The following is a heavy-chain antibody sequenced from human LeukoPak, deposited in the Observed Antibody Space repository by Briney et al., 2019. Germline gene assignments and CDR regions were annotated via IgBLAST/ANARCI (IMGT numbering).Heavy chain of an antibody. CDR3: ARGLDSSYYYYGLDV. J-gene: IGHJ6*02. D-gene: IGHD6-13*01. V-gene: IGHV3-33*01. CDR2: IWYDGSNK. Sequence: GGSLRLSCAAAGFTFSSYGMHWVRQAPGKGLEWVAVIWYDGSNKYYADSVKGRFTIFRDNSKNTLYLQMNSLRAEDTAVYYCARGLDSSYYYYGLDVWGQGTTVTVSS. CDR1: GFTFSSYG.